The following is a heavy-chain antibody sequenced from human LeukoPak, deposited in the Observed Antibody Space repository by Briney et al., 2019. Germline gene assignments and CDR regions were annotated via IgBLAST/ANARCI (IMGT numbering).Heavy chain of an antibody. CDR2: IYYRGST. CDR1: GGSISSYY. CDR3: ARAPSVGATLRSVSYYMDV. J-gene: IGHJ6*03. Sequence: MASETLSLTCIVSGGSISSYYWSWIRQPPGKGLEWIGNIYYRGSTNYNPSLNSRVTMSVDTTNNQFSLRLSSVTAADTAVYYCARAPSVGATLRSVSYYMDVWGKGTTVTVSS. D-gene: IGHD1-26*01. V-gene: IGHV4-59*01.